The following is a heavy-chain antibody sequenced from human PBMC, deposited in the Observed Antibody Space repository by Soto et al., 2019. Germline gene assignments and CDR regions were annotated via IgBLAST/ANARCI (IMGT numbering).Heavy chain of an antibody. J-gene: IGHJ6*02. CDR3: ARDNVAGTLHYYYGMDV. CDR1: GGTFSSYA. V-gene: IGHV1-69*13. Sequence: ASVKLSCKASGGTFSSYAISWVRQAPGQGLEWMGGIIPIFGTANYAQKFQGRVTITADESTSTAYMELSSLRSEDTAVYYCARDNVAGTLHYYYGMDVWGQGTTVTVSS. D-gene: IGHD6-19*01. CDR2: IIPIFGTA.